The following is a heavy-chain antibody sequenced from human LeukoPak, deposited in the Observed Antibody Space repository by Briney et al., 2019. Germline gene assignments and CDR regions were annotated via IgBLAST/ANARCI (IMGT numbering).Heavy chain of an antibody. V-gene: IGHV3-33*01. CDR3: ARYNTYYYYGTDV. CDR1: GFTFSSYG. D-gene: IGHD1-20*01. Sequence: SGGSLRLSCAASGFTFSSYGMHWVRQAPGKGLEWVAVIWYDGSNKYYADSVKGRFTISRDNSKNTLYLQMNSLRAEDTAVYYCARYNTYYYYGTDVWGQGTTVTVSS. J-gene: IGHJ6*02. CDR2: IWYDGSNK.